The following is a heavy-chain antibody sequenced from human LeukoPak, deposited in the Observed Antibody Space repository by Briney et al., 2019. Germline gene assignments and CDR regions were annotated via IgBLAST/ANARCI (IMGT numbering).Heavy chain of an antibody. D-gene: IGHD3-22*01. J-gene: IGHJ4*02. CDR1: GGTFSSYA. Sequence: SVKVSCKASGGTFSSYAISWVPQAPGQGLEWMGGIIPIFGTANYAQKFQGRVTITADESTSTAYMELSSLRSEDTAVYYCARGRDSSGYAPTDWGQGTLVTVSS. V-gene: IGHV1-69*13. CDR3: ARGRDSSGYAPTD. CDR2: IIPIFGTA.